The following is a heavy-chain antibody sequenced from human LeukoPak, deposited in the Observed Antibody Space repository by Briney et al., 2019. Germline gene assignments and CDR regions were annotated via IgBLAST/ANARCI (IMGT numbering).Heavy chain of an antibody. D-gene: IGHD5-12*01. CDR3: ARGSDSKSTYFDY. J-gene: IGHJ4*02. Sequence: SETLSLSCTVSGASISSYYWNWIRKPPGKGLEWIGYIDYSGSTKYNPSLKSRVTISMDTSKNQFSLRLTSVTAADSAVYYCARGSDSKSTYFDYWGQGTLVTVSS. CDR1: GASISSYY. CDR2: IDYSGST. V-gene: IGHV4-59*01.